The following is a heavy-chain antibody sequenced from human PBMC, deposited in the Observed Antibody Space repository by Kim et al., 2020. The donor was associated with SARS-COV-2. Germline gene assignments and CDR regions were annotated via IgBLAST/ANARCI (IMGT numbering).Heavy chain of an antibody. CDR3: ARDTRDYYGMDV. Sequence: KYYADSVKGRFTNSRDNSKNTLYLQMNSLRAEDTAVYYCARDTRDYYGMDVWGQGTTVTVSS. J-gene: IGHJ6*02. CDR2: K. V-gene: IGHV3-33*01.